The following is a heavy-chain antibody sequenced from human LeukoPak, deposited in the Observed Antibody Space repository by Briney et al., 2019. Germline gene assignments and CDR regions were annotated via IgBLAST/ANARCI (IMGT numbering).Heavy chain of an antibody. Sequence: GGSLRLSCTASGXPFSNYAMSWVRQAPGKGLEWVSAISGSSSITFYGDSVKGRFTISRDNSKNTLYLQMNSLRAEDTAIYFCAKGHGDSFDYWGQGTLVTVSS. V-gene: IGHV3-23*01. J-gene: IGHJ4*02. CDR3: AKGHGDSFDY. D-gene: IGHD4-17*01. CDR2: ISGSSSIT. CDR1: GXPFSNYA.